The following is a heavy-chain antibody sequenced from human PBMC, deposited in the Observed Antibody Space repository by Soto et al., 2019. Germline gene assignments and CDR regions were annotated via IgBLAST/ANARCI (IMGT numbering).Heavy chain of an antibody. CDR1: GFTFSSYA. Sequence: QVQLVESGGGVVQPGRSLRLSCAASGFTFSSYAMHWVRQAPGKGLEWVAVISYDGSNKYYADSVKGRFTISRDNSKNTLDRQMNSLRAEDTAVYYCARGGERIVVVTAKDYWGQGTLVTVSS. J-gene: IGHJ4*02. CDR3: ARGGERIVVVTAKDY. D-gene: IGHD2-21*02. CDR2: ISYDGSNK. V-gene: IGHV3-30-3*01.